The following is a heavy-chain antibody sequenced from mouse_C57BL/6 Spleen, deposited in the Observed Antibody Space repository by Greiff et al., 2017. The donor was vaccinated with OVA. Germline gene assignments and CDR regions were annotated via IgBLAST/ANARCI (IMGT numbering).Heavy chain of an antibody. Sequence: QVQLKESGAELVKPGASVKLSCKASGYTFTEYTIHWVKQRSGQGLEWIGWFYPGSGSIKYNEKFKDKATLTADKSSSTVYMELSRLTSEDSAVYFCARHEERITTVVAPYAMDYWGQGTSVTVSS. D-gene: IGHD1-1*01. CDR2: FYPGSGSI. J-gene: IGHJ4*01. CDR1: GYTFTEYT. V-gene: IGHV1-62-2*01. CDR3: ARHEERITTVVAPYAMDY.